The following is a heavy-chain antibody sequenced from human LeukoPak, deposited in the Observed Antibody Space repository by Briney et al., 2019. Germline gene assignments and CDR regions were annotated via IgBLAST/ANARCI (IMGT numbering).Heavy chain of an antibody. V-gene: IGHV4-38-2*02. J-gene: IGHJ3*02. CDR3: ARDGTATSGDAFNI. CDR2: LSHGGTT. Sequence: PSETLSLTCDGSGYSISSGYYWGWIRQPPGKGLEWIGSLSHGGTTFYNPSLKSRVTMSVDTSRSQFSLNLASVTAADTAIYYCARDGTATSGDAFNIWGQGTTVIVSS. D-gene: IGHD1-7*01. CDR1: GYSISSGYY.